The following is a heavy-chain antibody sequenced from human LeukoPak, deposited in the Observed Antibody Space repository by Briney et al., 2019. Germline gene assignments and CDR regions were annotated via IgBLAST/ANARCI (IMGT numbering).Heavy chain of an antibody. CDR3: SRGNSGTDY. Sequence: AGGSLRLSCAASGFTFSRYWMNWVRQAPGKGLVWISRINNDGSNTVFADSVQGRITVSRDNAKNTLFLQMNSLRVEDTAVYFCSRGNSGTDYWGQGTLLTVSS. CDR1: GFTFSRYW. D-gene: IGHD6-19*01. CDR2: INNDGSNT. V-gene: IGHV3-74*01. J-gene: IGHJ4*02.